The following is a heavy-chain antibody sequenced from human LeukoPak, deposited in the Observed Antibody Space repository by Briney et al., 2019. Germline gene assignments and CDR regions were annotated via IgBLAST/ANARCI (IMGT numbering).Heavy chain of an antibody. CDR2: ISGSGGST. V-gene: IGHV3-23*01. D-gene: IGHD1-26*01. CDR3: ARVGAKVGGWDY. CDR1: GFTFSSYG. J-gene: IGHJ4*02. Sequence: GGSLRLPCAASGFTFSSYGMSWVRQAPGKGLEWVSAISGSGGSTYYADSVKGRFTISRDNSKNTLYLQMNSLRAEDTAVYYCARVGAKVGGWDYWGQGTLVTVSS.